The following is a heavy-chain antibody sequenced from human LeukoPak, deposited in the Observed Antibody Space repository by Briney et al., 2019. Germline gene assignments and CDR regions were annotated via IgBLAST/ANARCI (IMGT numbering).Heavy chain of an antibody. CDR2: ISVYNGNT. J-gene: IGHJ5*02. CDR1: AYTFTSYA. CDR3: ARDLAGIVGVTAWFGP. V-gene: IGHV1-18*01. Sequence: ASVKVSCKASAYTFTSYAISWMRQAPGQGLEWMGWISVYNGNTNYAQKFQGRVTMTTDTSTNTVYMELRSLRFDDTAVYYCARDLAGIVGVTAWFGPWGQGTLVTVSS. D-gene: IGHD1-26*01.